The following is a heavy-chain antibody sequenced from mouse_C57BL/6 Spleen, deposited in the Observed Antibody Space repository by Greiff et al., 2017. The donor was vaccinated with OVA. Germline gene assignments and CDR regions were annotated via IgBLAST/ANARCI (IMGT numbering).Heavy chain of an antibody. D-gene: IGHD4-1*01. CDR2: ISGGGGNT. Sequence: EVQLVESGGGLVKPGGSLKLSCAASGFTFSSYTMSWVRQTPETRLEWVATISGGGGNTYYPDSVKGRFTISRDNAKNTLYMQMSSLRSEDTAVYYCARDNWGFDYWGQGTTLTVSS. CDR1: GFTFSSYT. CDR3: ARDNWGFDY. V-gene: IGHV5-9*04. J-gene: IGHJ2*01.